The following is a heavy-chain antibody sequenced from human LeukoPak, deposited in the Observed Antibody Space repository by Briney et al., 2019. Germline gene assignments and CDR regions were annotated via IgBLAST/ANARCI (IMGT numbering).Heavy chain of an antibody. V-gene: IGHV1-2*02. CDR1: GYTFTGYY. Sequence: ASVKVSCKASGYTFTGYYIHWVRQAPGQGLEWMGWINPNSGGTNYAQKFQGRVTMTRDTSISTAYMELSRLRSDDTAVYYCARVWPIAAAGNWFDPWGQGTLVTVSS. D-gene: IGHD6-13*01. J-gene: IGHJ5*02. CDR3: ARVWPIAAAGNWFDP. CDR2: INPNSGGT.